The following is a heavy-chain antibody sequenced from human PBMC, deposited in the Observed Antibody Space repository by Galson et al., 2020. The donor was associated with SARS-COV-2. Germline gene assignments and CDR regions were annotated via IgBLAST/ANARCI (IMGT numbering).Heavy chain of an antibody. D-gene: IGHD3-22*01. CDR3: ASYVRGYYSDDAFDI. Sequence: SETLSLTCTVSGGSISSSSYYWGWIRQPPGKGLEWIGSIYYSGSTYYNPSLKSRVTISVDTSKNQFSLKLSSVTAADTAVYYCASYVRGYYSDDAFDIWGQGTMVTVSS. CDR1: GGSISSSSYY. CDR2: IYYSGST. V-gene: IGHV4-39*01. J-gene: IGHJ3*02.